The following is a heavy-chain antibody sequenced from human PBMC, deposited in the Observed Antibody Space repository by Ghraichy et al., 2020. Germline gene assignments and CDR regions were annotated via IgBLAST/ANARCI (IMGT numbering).Heavy chain of an antibody. J-gene: IGHJ1*01. CDR3: AKGGYSNRAEYFQH. Sequence: GGSLRLSCAASEFAFSSYAMSWVRQAPGRGLEWVSAIRNSGDCTYYADSVKGRFTISRDNSKNTLYLQMNSLRAEDTAIYYCAKGGYSNRAEYFQHWGQGNLVTLAS. CDR2: IRNSGDCT. V-gene: IGHV3-23*01. CDR1: EFAFSSYA. D-gene: IGHD4-11*01.